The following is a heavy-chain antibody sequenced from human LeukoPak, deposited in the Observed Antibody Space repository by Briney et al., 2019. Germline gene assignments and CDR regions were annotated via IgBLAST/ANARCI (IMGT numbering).Heavy chain of an antibody. J-gene: IGHJ5*02. Sequence: QPGGSLRLSCAASGFTFDDYAMLWVRQAPGKGLEWVSGISWNSGSIGYADSVKGRFTISRDNAKNSLYLQMNSLRAEDTALYYCAKDVGGGFDPWGQGTLVTVSS. D-gene: IGHD3-10*01. CDR1: GFTFDDYA. V-gene: IGHV3-9*01. CDR2: ISWNSGSI. CDR3: AKDVGGGFDP.